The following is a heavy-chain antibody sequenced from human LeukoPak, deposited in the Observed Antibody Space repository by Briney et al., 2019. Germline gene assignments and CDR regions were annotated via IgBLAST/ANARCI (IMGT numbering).Heavy chain of an antibody. CDR1: AGSISNGDYY. J-gene: IGHJ4*01. D-gene: IGHD6-25*01. Sequence: KPSETLSLTCSVSAGSISNGDYYWGWIRQAPGKGLEWIGRIFYGESTHYNPSLKSRATISVDTSKNQFSLKLTSVTAADAAIYYCARQLPTAAADTRGYFDYWGQGTVVTVSS. CDR3: ARQLPTAAADTRGYFDY. CDR2: IFYGEST. V-gene: IGHV4-39*01.